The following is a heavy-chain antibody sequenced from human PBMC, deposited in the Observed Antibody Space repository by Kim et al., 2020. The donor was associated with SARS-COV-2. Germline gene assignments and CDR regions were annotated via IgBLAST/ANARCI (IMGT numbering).Heavy chain of an antibody. V-gene: IGHV1-69*01. D-gene: IGHD1-26*01. CDR3: ARVGRVGATDY. Sequence: NYAQKFQGRVTSTADESTSTAYMELSSLRSEDTAVYYCARVGRVGATDYWGQGTLVTVSS. J-gene: IGHJ4*02.